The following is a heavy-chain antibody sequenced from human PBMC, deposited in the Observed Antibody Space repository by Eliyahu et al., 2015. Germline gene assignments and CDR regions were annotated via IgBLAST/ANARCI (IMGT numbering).Heavy chain of an antibody. J-gene: IGHJ4*02. V-gene: IGHV4-4*07. CDR1: GGSISSYD. CDR2: IYATGVT. Sequence: QVQLQESGPGLVKPSETLSLTCTVSGGSISSYDLNWIRQPAGKGLEWIGRIYATGVTNYNPSLESRVTISVDTSTNQLSLKLTSVTAADTAVYYCTRFRLAVTGGGIDSWGQGTLVTVSS. CDR3: TRFRLAVTGGGIDS. D-gene: IGHD6-19*01.